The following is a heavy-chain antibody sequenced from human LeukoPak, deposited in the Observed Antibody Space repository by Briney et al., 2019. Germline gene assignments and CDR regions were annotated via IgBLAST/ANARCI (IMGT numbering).Heavy chain of an antibody. D-gene: IGHD3-22*01. J-gene: IGHJ4*02. CDR3: AKRGVVIRVILVGFHKEAYYFES. CDR2: ISDSGGRT. V-gene: IGHV3-23*01. Sequence: GGSLRLSCDVSGITLSNYGMSWVRQAPGKGLEWVAGISDSGGRTNYADSVKGRFTISRDNPKNTLYLQMNSLRAEDTAVYFCAKRGVVIRVILVGFHKEAYYFESWGQGALVTVSS. CDR1: GITLSNYG.